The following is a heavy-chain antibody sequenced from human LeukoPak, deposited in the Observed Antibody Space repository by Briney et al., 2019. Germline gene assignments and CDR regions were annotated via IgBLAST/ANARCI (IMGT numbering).Heavy chain of an antibody. V-gene: IGHV1-69*13. CDR3: ARVNDFNYYYMDV. CDR2: IIPMFGTT. D-gene: IGHD3-3*01. J-gene: IGHJ6*03. CDR1: VGTFSSYG. Sequence: SVKVSCKASVGTFSSYGISWVRQAPGQGLEWMGGIIPMFGTTYYAQNFQGRVTINADQSTSTAYMELSSLRSDDTAVYYCARVNDFNYYYMDVWGKGTTVTVSS.